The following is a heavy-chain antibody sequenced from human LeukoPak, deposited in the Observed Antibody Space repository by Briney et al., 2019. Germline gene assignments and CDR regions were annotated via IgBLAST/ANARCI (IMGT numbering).Heavy chain of an antibody. CDR1: GFTFSSYE. D-gene: IGHD1-1*01. V-gene: IGHV3-48*03. CDR2: ISSSGSTI. CDR3: ARGGLIQRHAFDI. Sequence: PGGSLRLSCAASGFTFSSYEMNWVRQAPGKGLEWVSYISSSGSTIYYADSVKGRFTISRDNAKNSLYLQMNSLRGEDTASYYCARGGLIQRHAFDIWGQGTMVTVSS. J-gene: IGHJ3*02.